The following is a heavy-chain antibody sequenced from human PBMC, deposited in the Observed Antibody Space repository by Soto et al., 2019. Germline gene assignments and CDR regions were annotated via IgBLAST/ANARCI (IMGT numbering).Heavy chain of an antibody. CDR1: GFSFTTYV. D-gene: IGHD1-26*01. Sequence: GGSLRLSCAASGFSFTTYVMHWVRRAPGKGLEWVAVISHDGSYKYYGDAVKGRFTISRDTSKNAVYLEMNSLRPEDAAVYYCAKGLLAIVGTTLPRDAFNIWGQGTMATVSS. CDR3: AKGLLAIVGTTLPRDAFNI. CDR2: ISHDGSYK. V-gene: IGHV3-30*18. J-gene: IGHJ3*02.